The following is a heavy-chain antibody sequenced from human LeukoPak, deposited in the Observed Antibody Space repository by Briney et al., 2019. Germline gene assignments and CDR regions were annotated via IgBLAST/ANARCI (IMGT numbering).Heavy chain of an antibody. CDR2: IYSGGTA. J-gene: IGHJ4*02. CDR1: NGSISTYY. CDR3: AGSVPAPKEFAF. D-gene: IGHD1-1*01. Sequence: PSETLSLTCTVSNGSISTYYWSWIRQPPGKGLEWIGYIYSGGTANSNPFLKSRVTISLDTSKNQFSLKLSSVTAADTAVYYCAGSVPAPKEFAFWGQGTLVTVSS. V-gene: IGHV4-4*09.